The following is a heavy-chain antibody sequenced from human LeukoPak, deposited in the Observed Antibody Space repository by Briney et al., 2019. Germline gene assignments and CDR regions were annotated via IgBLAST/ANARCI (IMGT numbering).Heavy chain of an antibody. J-gene: IGHJ6*02. V-gene: IGHV3-7*01. CDR3: ARSGSSWYVYPYYYYGMDV. Sequence: GGSLRLSCAASGFTFSSYWMSWVRQAPGKGLEWVANIKQDGSEKYYVDSVKGRFTICRDNAKNSLYLQMNSLRAEDTAVYYCARSGSSWYVYPYYYYGMDVWGQGTTVTVSS. CDR2: IKQDGSEK. D-gene: IGHD6-13*01. CDR1: GFTFSSYW.